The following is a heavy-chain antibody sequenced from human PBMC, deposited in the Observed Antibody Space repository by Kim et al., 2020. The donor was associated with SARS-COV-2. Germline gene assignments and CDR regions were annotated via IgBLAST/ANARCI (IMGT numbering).Heavy chain of an antibody. CDR1: GFTFSNAW. J-gene: IGHJ6*02. CDR3: TTYNGRAAGTTFYGMDV. CDR2: IKSKTDGGTT. D-gene: IGHD6-13*01. V-gene: IGHV3-15*01. Sequence: GGSLRLSCAASGFTFSNAWMSWVRQAPGKGLEWVGRIKSKTDGGTTDYAAPVKGRFTISRDDSKNTLYLQMNSLKTEDTAVYYCTTYNGRAAGTTFYGMDVWGQGTTVTVSS.